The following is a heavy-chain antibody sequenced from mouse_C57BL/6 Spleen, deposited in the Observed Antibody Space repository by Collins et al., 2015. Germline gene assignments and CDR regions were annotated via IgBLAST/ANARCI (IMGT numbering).Heavy chain of an antibody. D-gene: IGHD1-1*01. Sequence: GYTFTTYGMSWVKQAPGKGLKWMGWINTYSGVPTYADDFKGRFAFSLQTSASTAYLHINNLKNEDTATYFCARSRHYYGSSYDWYFDVWGTGTTVTVSS. V-gene: IGHV9-3*01. CDR2: INTYSGVP. CDR1: GYTFTTYG. J-gene: IGHJ1*03. CDR3: ARSRHYYGSSYDWYFDV.